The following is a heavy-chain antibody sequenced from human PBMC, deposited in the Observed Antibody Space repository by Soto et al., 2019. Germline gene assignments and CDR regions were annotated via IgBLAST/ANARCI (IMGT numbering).Heavy chain of an antibody. Sequence: SVKVSCKASGYTFTSYGISWVRQAPGQGLEWMGWISAYNGNTNYAQKLQGRVTMTTDTSTSTAYMELRSLRSDDTAVYYCARRPRYFDWLPRFDYWGQGTLVTVSS. CDR1: GYTFTSYG. V-gene: IGHV1-18*01. J-gene: IGHJ4*02. D-gene: IGHD3-9*01. CDR3: ARRPRYFDWLPRFDY. CDR2: ISAYNGNT.